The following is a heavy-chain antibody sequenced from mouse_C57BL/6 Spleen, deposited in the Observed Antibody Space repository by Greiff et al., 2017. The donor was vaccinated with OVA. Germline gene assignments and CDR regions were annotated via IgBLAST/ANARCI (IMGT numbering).Heavy chain of an antibody. CDR1: GYTFTSYW. D-gene: IGHD1-1*01. V-gene: IGHV1-74*01. CDR3: AILTECYGSSFDY. J-gene: IGHJ2*01. Sequence: QVQLQQPGAELVKPGASVKVSCKASGYTFTSYWMHWVKQRPGQGLEWIGRIHPSDSDTNYNQKFKGKATLTVDKSSSTAYMQLSIRTSEDSAVYDCAILTECYGSSFDYWGQGTTLTVSS. CDR2: IHPSDSDT.